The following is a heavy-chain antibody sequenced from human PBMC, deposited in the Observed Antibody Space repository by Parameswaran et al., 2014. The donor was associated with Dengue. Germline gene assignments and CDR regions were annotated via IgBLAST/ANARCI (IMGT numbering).Heavy chain of an antibody. D-gene: IGHD6-19*01. CDR2: INHSGST. Sequence: RWIRQPPGKGLEWIGEINHSGSTNYNPSLKSRVTISVDTSKNQFSLKLSSVTAADTAVYYCVRGGGIAVAGYYYYYYYMDVWGKGTTVTVSS. J-gene: IGHJ6*03. V-gene: IGHV4-34*01. CDR3: VRGGGIAVAGYYYYYYYMDV.